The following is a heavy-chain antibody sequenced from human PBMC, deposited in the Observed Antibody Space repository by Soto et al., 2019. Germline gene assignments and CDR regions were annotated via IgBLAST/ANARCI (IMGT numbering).Heavy chain of an antibody. CDR1: GFTFNNYG. CDR3: VKQSGSGSYYYVGPGGNFDY. J-gene: IGHJ4*02. V-gene: IGHV3-30*18. CDR2: ISFDGGNT. Sequence: ALRLSCAASGFTFNNYGMHWVRQAPGKGLEWVVVISFDGGNTYYADSVKGRFTISRDNSKNTLYLQMTSLRAEDTAVYYCVKQSGSGSYYYVGPGGNFDYWGQGTLVIVSS. D-gene: IGHD3-10*01.